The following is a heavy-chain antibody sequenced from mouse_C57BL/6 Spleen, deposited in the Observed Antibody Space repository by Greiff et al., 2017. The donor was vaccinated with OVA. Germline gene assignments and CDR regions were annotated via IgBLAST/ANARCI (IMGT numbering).Heavy chain of an antibody. Sequence: VQLQQPGAELVRPGSSVKLSCKASGYTFTSYWMDWVKQRPGQGLEWIGNIYPSDSETHYNQKFKDKATLTVDKSSSTAYMQLSSLTSEDSAVYYCARSGDGYQGNYFDYWGQGTTLTVSS. CDR1: GYTFTSYW. D-gene: IGHD2-3*01. CDR3: ARSGDGYQGNYFDY. J-gene: IGHJ2*01. CDR2: IYPSDSET. V-gene: IGHV1-61*01.